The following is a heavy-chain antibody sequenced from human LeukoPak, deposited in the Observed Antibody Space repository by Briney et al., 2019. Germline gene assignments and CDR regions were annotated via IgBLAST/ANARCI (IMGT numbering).Heavy chain of an antibody. Sequence: PGGSLRLSCAASGFTFSSHGMHWVRQAPGKGLEWVAVIWYDGSNKYYADSVKGRFTISRDNSKNTLYLQMNSLRAEDTAVYYCARAETYRIVGATPIGYWGQGTLVTVSS. CDR2: IWYDGSNK. CDR3: ARAETYRIVGATPIGY. CDR1: GFTFSSHG. J-gene: IGHJ4*02. D-gene: IGHD1-26*01. V-gene: IGHV3-33*01.